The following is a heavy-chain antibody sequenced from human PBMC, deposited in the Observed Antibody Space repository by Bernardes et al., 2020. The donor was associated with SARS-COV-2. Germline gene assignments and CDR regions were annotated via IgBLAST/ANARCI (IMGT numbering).Heavy chain of an antibody. Sequence: SETLSLTCAVSGVSISSTNWWSWVRQPPRKGLEWFGEIYHSGSTNYNPSLKSRVTISIDKSKNQFSLILSSVTAADTAVYYCATMTTVTPHWGQGTLVTVSS. CDR3: ATMTTVTPH. CDR1: GVSISSTNW. D-gene: IGHD4-17*01. CDR2: IYHSGST. J-gene: IGHJ4*02. V-gene: IGHV4-4*02.